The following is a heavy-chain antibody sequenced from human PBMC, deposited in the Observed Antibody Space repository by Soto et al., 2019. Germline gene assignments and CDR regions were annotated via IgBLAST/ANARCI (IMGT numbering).Heavy chain of an antibody. Sequence: QLQLQESGPGLVKPSETLSLTCTVSGDSITSNSYFWAWIRQPPGKGLEWIGSIYYSGTTYYNPSLKSRVPIPVDRAKNQFSLKLSSVTAADTAVYYCARHFSVDYFDYWGQGALVTVSS. V-gene: IGHV4-39*01. J-gene: IGHJ4*02. CDR1: GDSITSNSYF. CDR3: ARHFSVDYFDY. CDR2: IYYSGTT.